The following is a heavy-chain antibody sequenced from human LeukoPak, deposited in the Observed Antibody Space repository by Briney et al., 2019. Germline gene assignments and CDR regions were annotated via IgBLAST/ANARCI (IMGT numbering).Heavy chain of an antibody. D-gene: IGHD4-23*01. V-gene: IGHV4-30-2*01. CDR3: ARGDYGGNSGALY. J-gene: IGHJ4*02. CDR2: IYHSGST. CDR1: GGSISSGGYY. Sequence: SQTLSLTCTVSGGSISSGGYYWSWIRQPPGKGLEWIGYIYHSGSTYYNPSLKSRVTISVDTSKNQFSLKLSAVTAADTAVYYCARGDYGGNSGALYWGQGTLVTVSS.